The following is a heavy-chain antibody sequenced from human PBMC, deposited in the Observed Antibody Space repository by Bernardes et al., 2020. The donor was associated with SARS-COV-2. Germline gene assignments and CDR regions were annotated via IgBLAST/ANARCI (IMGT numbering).Heavy chain of an antibody. J-gene: IGHJ4*02. Sequence: ASVKVSCKVSGYTLTELSMHWVRQAPGKGLEWMGGFDPEDGETIYAQKFQGRVTMTEDTSTDTAYMELSSLRSEDTAVYYCATAPALIIYRSLDYWGQGTLVTVSS. CDR3: ATAPALIIYRSLDY. CDR2: FDPEDGET. D-gene: IGHD2-2*02. CDR1: GYTLTELS. V-gene: IGHV1-24*01.